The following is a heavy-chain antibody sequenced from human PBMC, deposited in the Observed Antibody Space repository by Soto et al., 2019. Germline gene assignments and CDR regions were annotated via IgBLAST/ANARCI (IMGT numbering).Heavy chain of an antibody. CDR3: ARRYYGDPFDS. CDR2: IYYSGST. Sequence: SETLSLTCTVSCGSISSSSYYWGWIRQPPGKGLEWIGSIYYSGSTYYNPSLKSRVTISVDTSKNQFSLKLSSVTAADKAVYYCARRYYGDPFDSWGQGTLVIV. CDR1: CGSISSSSYY. V-gene: IGHV4-39*01. J-gene: IGHJ4*02. D-gene: IGHD4-17*01.